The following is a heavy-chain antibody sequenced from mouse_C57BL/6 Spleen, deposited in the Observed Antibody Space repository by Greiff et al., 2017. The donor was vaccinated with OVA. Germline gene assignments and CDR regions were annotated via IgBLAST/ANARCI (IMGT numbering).Heavy chain of an antibody. V-gene: IGHV1-52*01. CDR1: GYTFTSYW. CDR2: IDPSDSET. CDR3: ARLTGRDLAWFAY. Sequence: QVQLKESGAELVRPGSSVKLSCKASGYTFTSYWMHWVKQRPIQGLEWIGNIDPSDSETHYNQKFKDKATLTVDKSSSTAYMQLSSLTSEDSAVYYCARLTGRDLAWFAYWGQGTLVTVSA. J-gene: IGHJ3*01. D-gene: IGHD4-1*01.